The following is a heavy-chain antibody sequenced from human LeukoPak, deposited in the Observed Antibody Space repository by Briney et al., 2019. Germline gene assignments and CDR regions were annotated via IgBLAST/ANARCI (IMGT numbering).Heavy chain of an antibody. V-gene: IGHV4-39*07. Sequence: SETLSLTCSVSGASISSGSNYWGWIRQPPGKTLEWIGSIYSSGSTYYNPSLKSRVIIIIDTPQNHFSLTLSSVTAADTAVYYCARVGSAVAVADWGQGTLVTVSS. D-gene: IGHD6-19*01. CDR2: IYSSGST. CDR1: GASISSGSNY. J-gene: IGHJ4*02. CDR3: ARVGSAVAVAD.